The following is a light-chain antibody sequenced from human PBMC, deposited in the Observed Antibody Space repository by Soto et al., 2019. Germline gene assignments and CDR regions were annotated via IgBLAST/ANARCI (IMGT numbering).Light chain of an antibody. CDR1: SSNIGDNY. CDR2: DNN. Sequence: QSVLTHPPSVSAAPGQKVSISCSGSSSNIGDNYVSWYQQFPGTAPKLLIYDNNKRPSGIPDRFSGSASGTSATLGITGLQTGDEADYYCGTWDTSLSAGVFGGGTKLTVL. CDR3: GTWDTSLSAGV. V-gene: IGLV1-51*01. J-gene: IGLJ2*01.